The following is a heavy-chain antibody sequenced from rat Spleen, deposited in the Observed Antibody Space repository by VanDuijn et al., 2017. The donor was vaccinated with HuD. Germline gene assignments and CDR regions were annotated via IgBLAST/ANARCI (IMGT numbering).Heavy chain of an antibody. CDR3: SRQVTGTSRSYFDF. CDR2: ISYDGSIP. V-gene: IGHV5-7*01. CDR1: GFTFSHYD. D-gene: IGHD1-5*01. Sequence: EVQMVESGGGIVQPGRSMKLSCAASGFTFSHYDMVWVRQAPTKGLKWVASISYDGSIPYYRDSVKGRFTISRDNAKSTLYLQMDSLRYEDTGTDYFSRQVTGTSRSYFDFWGRGVIVAVSS. J-gene: IGHJ2*01.